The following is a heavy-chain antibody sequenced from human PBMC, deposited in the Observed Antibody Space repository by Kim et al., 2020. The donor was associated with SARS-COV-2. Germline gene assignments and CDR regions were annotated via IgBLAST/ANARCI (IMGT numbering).Heavy chain of an antibody. J-gene: IGHJ5*02. CDR1: GFTFSSYS. CDR2: ISSSSSYI. Sequence: GGSLRLSCAASGFTFSSYSMNWVRQAPGKGLEWVSSISSSSSYIYYADSVKGRFTISRDNAKNSLYLQMNSLRAEDTAVYYCAREGGGSSGWSWCDPWGQGTLVTVSS. V-gene: IGHV3-21*01. CDR3: AREGGGSSGWSWCDP. D-gene: IGHD6-19*01.